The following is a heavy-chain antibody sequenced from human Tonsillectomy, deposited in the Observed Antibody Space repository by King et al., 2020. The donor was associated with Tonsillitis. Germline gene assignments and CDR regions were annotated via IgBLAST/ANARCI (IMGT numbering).Heavy chain of an antibody. J-gene: IGHJ3*02. CDR3: TTEGSGSLGGAFDI. CDR1: GFTFSNAW. Sequence: VQLVESGGGLVKPGGSLRLSCAASGFTFSNAWMNWVRPAPGKGLEWVGRIKSKTDGGTTDYAAPVKGRFTISRDDSKNTLYLQMNSLKTEDTAVYYCTTEGSGSLGGAFDIWGQGTMVTVSS. V-gene: IGHV3-15*07. D-gene: IGHD2-15*01. CDR2: IKSKTDGGTT.